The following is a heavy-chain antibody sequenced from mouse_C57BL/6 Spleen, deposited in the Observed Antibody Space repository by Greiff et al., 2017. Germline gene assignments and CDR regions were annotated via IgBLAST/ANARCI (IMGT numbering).Heavy chain of an antibody. CDR3: ARSYSNYEGFAY. CDR2: FTMYSDAT. Sequence: LQESGAELVRPGSSVKLSCKDSYFAFMASAMHWVKQRPGHGLECIGSFTMYSDATEYSENFKGKATLTANTSSSTASMELSSLTSEDSAVYYCARSYSNYEGFAYWGQGTLVTVSA. CDR1: YFAFMASA. D-gene: IGHD2-5*01. J-gene: IGHJ3*01. V-gene: IGHV1-49*01.